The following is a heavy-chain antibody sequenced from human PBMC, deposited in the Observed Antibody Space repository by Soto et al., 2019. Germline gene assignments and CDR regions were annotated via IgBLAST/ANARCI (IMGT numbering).Heavy chain of an antibody. V-gene: IGHV3-30-3*01. Sequence: QVQLVESGRGVVQPGRSLRLSCAASGFTFSSYAMHWVRQAPGKGLEWVAVISYDGSNKYYADSVKGRFTISRDNSKNTLYLQMNSLRAEDTAVYYCARGGTARFCEWFDGMDVWGQGTTVTVSS. D-gene: IGHD3-3*01. CDR3: ARGGTARFCEWFDGMDV. J-gene: IGHJ6*02. CDR2: ISYDGSNK. CDR1: GFTFSSYA.